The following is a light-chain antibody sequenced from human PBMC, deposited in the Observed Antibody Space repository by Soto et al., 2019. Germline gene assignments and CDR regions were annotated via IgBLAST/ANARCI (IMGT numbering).Light chain of an antibody. CDR3: QQRSNWPRT. V-gene: IGKV3-11*01. Sequence: EIVLTQSPATLSLSPGERATLSCRASESVSSYLAWYQRKPGQAPRLLIYDASNRATGIPARLSGSGSGTDFTLTISSLEPEDFAVYYCQQRSNWPRTFGQGTKVEIK. J-gene: IGKJ1*01. CDR2: DAS. CDR1: ESVSSY.